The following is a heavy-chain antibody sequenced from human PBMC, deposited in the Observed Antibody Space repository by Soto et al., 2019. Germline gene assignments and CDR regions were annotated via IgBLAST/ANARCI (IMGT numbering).Heavy chain of an antibody. CDR2: IFYTGST. V-gene: IGHV4-61*01. CDR3: ARVPVHNYYDDSGYYTSSFYFDY. J-gene: IGHJ4*02. CDR1: GGPVSSGSYY. D-gene: IGHD3-22*01. Sequence: LSLTCSVSGGPVSSGSYYWSWIRQPPGKGLEWIGYIFYTGSTNYNPSLETRVSISVDRSKNQLSLKMGFVTAADTAVYYCARVPVHNYYDDSGYYTSSFYFDYWGQGTLVTV.